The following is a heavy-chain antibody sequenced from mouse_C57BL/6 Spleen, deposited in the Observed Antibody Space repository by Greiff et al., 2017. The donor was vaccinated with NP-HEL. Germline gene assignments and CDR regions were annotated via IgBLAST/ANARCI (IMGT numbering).Heavy chain of an antibody. J-gene: IGHJ4*01. CDR3: ALYGYDVGAMDY. CDR2: IYPSDSET. CDR1: GYTFTSYW. Sequence: VQLQQPGAELVRPGSSVKLSCKASGYTFTSYWMDWVKQRPGQGLEWIGNIYPSDSETHYNQKFKDKATLTVDKSSSTAYMQLSSLTSEDSAVYYCALYGYDVGAMDYWGQGTSVTVSS. V-gene: IGHV1-61*01. D-gene: IGHD2-2*01.